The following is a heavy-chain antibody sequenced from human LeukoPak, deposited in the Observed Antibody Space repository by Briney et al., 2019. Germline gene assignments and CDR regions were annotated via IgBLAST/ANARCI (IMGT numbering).Heavy chain of an antibody. CDR2: INHSGNT. CDR3: ARRSRKKGLDY. J-gene: IGHJ4*02. CDR1: GGSFSGYY. V-gene: IGHV4-34*01. D-gene: IGHD2-2*01. Sequence: SETLSLTCAVYGGSFSGYYWSWIRQPPGKGLEWIGEINHSGNTNYNPSLKSRVTISVDTSKNQFSLKLSSVTAADTAVYYCARRSRKKGLDYWGQGTLVTVSS.